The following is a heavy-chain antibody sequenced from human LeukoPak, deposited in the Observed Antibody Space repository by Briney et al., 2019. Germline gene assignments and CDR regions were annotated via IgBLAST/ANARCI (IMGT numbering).Heavy chain of an antibody. D-gene: IGHD3-3*01. J-gene: IGHJ4*02. CDR3: ARARYYDFWSGYYTGQSRAYYFDY. CDR1: GGSFSGYY. V-gene: IGHV4-34*01. CDR2: INHSGST. Sequence: PSETLSLTCAAYGGSFSGYYWSWIRQPPGKGLEWIGEINHSGSTNYNPSLKSRVTISVDTSKNQFSLKLSSVTAADTAVYYCARARYYDFWSGYYTGQSRAYYFDYWGQGTLVTVSS.